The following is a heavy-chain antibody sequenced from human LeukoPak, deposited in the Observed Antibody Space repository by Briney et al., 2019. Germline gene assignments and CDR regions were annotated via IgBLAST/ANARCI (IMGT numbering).Heavy chain of an antibody. D-gene: IGHD4-17*01. J-gene: IGHJ3*02. V-gene: IGHV1-2*02. Sequence: GASVKVSCKASGYTFTGYYMHWVRQAPGQGLEWMGWINPNSGGTNYAQKFQGRVTITADESTSTAYMELSSLRAEDTGVYYCARGRGYGDYPGAFCIRGPGTMVTVAS. CDR1: GYTFTGYY. CDR3: ARGRGYGDYPGAFCI. CDR2: INPNSGGT.